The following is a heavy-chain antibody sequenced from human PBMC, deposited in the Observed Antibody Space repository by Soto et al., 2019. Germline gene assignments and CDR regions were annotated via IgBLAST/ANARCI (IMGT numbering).Heavy chain of an antibody. Sequence: PSETLSLSCTVSGGSIISVDDYWIWIRQPPGKGLEWIGYIYYSGSTYYNPSLKSRVTISVDTSKNQFSLKLSSVTAADTAVYYCARDRLWELSRNYFDYWGQGNLVTGSS. CDR1: GGSIISVDDY. D-gene: IGHD1-26*01. CDR2: IYYSGST. V-gene: IGHV4-30-4*01. CDR3: ARDRLWELSRNYFDY. J-gene: IGHJ4*02.